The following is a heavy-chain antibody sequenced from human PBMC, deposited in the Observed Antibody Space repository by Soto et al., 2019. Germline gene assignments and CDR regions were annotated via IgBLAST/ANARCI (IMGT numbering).Heavy chain of an antibody. CDR2: IRSKANSYAT. Sequence: GGSLILSCAASGFTFSGPAMHWVRQASGKGLEWVGRIRSKANSYATAYAASVKGRFTISRDDSKNTAYLQMNSLKTEDTAVYYCTRGSWNDVGYYYGMDVWGQGTTVTVSS. CDR1: GFTFSGPA. V-gene: IGHV3-73*01. CDR3: TRGSWNDVGYYYGMDV. D-gene: IGHD1-1*01. J-gene: IGHJ6*02.